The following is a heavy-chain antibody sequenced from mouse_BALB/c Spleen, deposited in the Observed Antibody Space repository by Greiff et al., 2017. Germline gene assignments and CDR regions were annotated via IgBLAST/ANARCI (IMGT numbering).Heavy chain of an antibody. CDR3: TRQGDYDFDY. CDR2: ISSGGSYT. V-gene: IGHV5-6-4*01. CDR1: GFTFSSYT. Sequence: EVKVVESGGGLVKPGGSLKLSCAASGFTFSSYTMSWVRQTPEKRLEWVATISSGGSYTYYPDSVKGRFTISRDNAKNTLYLQMSSLKSEDTAMYYCTRQGDYDFDYWGQGTTLTVSS. D-gene: IGHD2-4*01. J-gene: IGHJ2*01.